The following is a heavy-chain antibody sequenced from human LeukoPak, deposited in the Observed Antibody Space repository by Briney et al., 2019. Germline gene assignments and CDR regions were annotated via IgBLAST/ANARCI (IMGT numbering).Heavy chain of an antibody. Sequence: ASVKVSCKASGGTFCTYAISWVRQAPGQGLEWMGRIITILGIANYAQKFQGRVTITADKSTSTAYMELSSLRSEDTAVYYCARVGYDILTGYYTSGYGMDVWGQGTTVTVSS. J-gene: IGHJ6*02. D-gene: IGHD3-9*01. CDR1: GGTFCTYA. CDR2: IITILGIA. V-gene: IGHV1-69*04. CDR3: ARVGYDILTGYYTSGYGMDV.